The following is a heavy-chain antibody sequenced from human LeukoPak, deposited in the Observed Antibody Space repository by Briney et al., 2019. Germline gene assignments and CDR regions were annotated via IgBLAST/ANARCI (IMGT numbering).Heavy chain of an antibody. V-gene: IGHV3-23*01. J-gene: IGHJ6*02. D-gene: IGHD3-22*01. CDR1: GFTFSNFA. Sequence: GGSLRLSCTASGFTFSNFAMSWVRQAPGKGLDWVSAISPTSGTTFYADSVKGRFTVSRDNSKNTVYLQMNSLRAEDTAVYYCTGHHYDSSGMRVYYYYGMDVWGQGTTVTVSS. CDR2: ISPTSGTT. CDR3: TGHHYDSSGMRVYYYYGMDV.